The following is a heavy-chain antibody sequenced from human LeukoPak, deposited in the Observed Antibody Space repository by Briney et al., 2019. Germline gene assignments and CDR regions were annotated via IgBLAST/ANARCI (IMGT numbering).Heavy chain of an antibody. Sequence: ASVKVSFTASGYTFTSYDINWVRQAPGQGLVWMGWMNPNSGNTGYAQKFQGRVTMTRNTSISTAYMELSSLRSEDTAVYYCARSIRRYFDWLPRTYPPYYYYGMDVWGQGTTVTVSS. D-gene: IGHD3-9*01. CDR1: GYTFTSYD. J-gene: IGHJ6*02. V-gene: IGHV1-8*01. CDR2: MNPNSGNT. CDR3: ARSIRRYFDWLPRTYPPYYYYGMDV.